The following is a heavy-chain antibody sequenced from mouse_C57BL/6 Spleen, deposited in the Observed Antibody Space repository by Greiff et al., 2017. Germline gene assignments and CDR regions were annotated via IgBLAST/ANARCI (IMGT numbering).Heavy chain of an antibody. CDR2: IWTGGGT. J-gene: IGHJ4*01. CDR3: ARNLLYAMDY. CDR1: GFSLTSYA. Sequence: VKVVESGPGLVAPSQSLSITCTVSGFSLTSYAISWVRQPPGKGLEWLGVIWTGGGTNYNSALKSRLSISKDKSKSQVFLKMNSLQTKDTARYYCARNLLYAMDYWGQGTSVTVSS. V-gene: IGHV2-9-1*01. D-gene: IGHD2-10*01.